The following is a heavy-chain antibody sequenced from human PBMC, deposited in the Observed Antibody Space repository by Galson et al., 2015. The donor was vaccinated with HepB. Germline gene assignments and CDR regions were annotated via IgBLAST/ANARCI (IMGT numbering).Heavy chain of an antibody. J-gene: IGHJ4*02. CDR1: GGSFSGYY. CDR2: INHSGST. D-gene: IGHD4-17*01. Sequence: SETLSLTCAVYGGSFSGYYWSWIRQPPGKGLEWIGEINHSGSTNYNPSLKSRVTISVDTSKNQFSLKLSSVTAADTAVYYCARGAVDLGGLRRRRPGGYWGQGTLVTVSS. V-gene: IGHV4-34*01. CDR3: ARGAVDLGGLRRRRPGGY.